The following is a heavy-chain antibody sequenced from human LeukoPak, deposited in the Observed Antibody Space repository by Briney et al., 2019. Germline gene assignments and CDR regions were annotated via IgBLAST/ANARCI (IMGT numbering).Heavy chain of an antibody. V-gene: IGHV3-30*04. CDR2: ISFDVRNK. J-gene: IGHJ5*02. CDR1: GFTISSNA. Sequence: PGRSLRLSWAASGFTISSNAMHWVRPAPSKGMDWAVFISFDVRNKYYANSVQARFTISRDNSKNTLYLQMNSLRAEDTAVYYCAKELRGHSYGLRNNWFDPWGQGALVTVSS. CDR3: AKELRGHSYGLRNNWFDP. D-gene: IGHD5-18*01.